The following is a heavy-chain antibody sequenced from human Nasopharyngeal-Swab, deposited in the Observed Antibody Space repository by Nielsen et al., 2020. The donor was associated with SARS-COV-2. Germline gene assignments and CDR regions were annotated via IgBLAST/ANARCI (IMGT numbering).Heavy chain of an antibody. CDR1: GFTFDDYT. D-gene: IGHD2-15*01. CDR3: AKDSLGCSGGSCYSLGLDY. Sequence: GGSLRLSCAASGFTFDDYTMHWVRQAPGKGLEWVSLISWDDGSTYYADSVKGRFTISRDNSKNSLYLQMNSLRTEDTALYYCAKDSLGCSGGSCYSLGLDYWGQGTLVTVSS. V-gene: IGHV3-43*01. J-gene: IGHJ4*02. CDR2: ISWDDGST.